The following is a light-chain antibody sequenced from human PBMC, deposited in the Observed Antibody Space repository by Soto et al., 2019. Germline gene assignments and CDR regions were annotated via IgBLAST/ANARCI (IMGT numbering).Light chain of an antibody. J-gene: IGKJ3*01. V-gene: IGKV1-13*02. CDR2: DAS. Sequence: ATQLTQSPSSLSASVGDRVTITCRASQGIRSALAWYQQKPGKAPKLLIYDASNLESGVPSSFIGSGSGTYFTLTISSLQPEDFATYYVQHFNSYPLTFGPGTKVDIK. CDR3: QHFNSYPLT. CDR1: QGIRSA.